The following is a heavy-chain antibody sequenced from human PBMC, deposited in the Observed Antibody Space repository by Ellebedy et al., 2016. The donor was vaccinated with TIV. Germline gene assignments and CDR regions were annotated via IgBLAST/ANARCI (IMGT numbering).Heavy chain of an antibody. J-gene: IGHJ6*02. Sequence: SETLSLTXTVSGGSISSSSYYWGWIRQPPGKGLEWIGSIYYSGSTYYNPSLKSRVTISVDTSKNQFSLKLSSVTAADTAVYYCARQPLPLSVTHPPHYYYYGMDVWGQGTTVTVSS. CDR2: IYYSGST. D-gene: IGHD4-17*01. CDR3: ARQPLPLSVTHPPHYYYYGMDV. V-gene: IGHV4-39*01. CDR1: GGSISSSSYY.